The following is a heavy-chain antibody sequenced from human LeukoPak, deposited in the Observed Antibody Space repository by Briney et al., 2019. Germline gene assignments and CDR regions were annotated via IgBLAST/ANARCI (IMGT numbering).Heavy chain of an antibody. J-gene: IGHJ4*02. V-gene: IGHV3-53*01. CDR2: IYSGGST. CDR1: GFTVSSNY. Sequence: GGSLRLSCAVSGFTVSSNYMSWVRQAPGKGLEWVSVIYSGGSTYYADSVKGRFTISRDNSKNTLYLQMNSLRAEDTAVYYCARVSPYYSVDYWGQGTLVTVSS. D-gene: IGHD3-22*01. CDR3: ARVSPYYSVDY.